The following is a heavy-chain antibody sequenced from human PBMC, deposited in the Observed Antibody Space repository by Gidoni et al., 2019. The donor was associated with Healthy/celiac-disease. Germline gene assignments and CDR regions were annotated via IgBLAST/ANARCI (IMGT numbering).Heavy chain of an antibody. J-gene: IGHJ5*02. CDR1: GGSFSGYY. D-gene: IGHD2-21*01. CDR2: INHSGST. Sequence: QVQLQQWGAVPLQPAETLSLTCAAYGGSFSGYYWIWIRQPPGKGLEWIGEINHSGSTNYNPSLKRRVTISVDTSKNQFSQKLSSVTAADTAVYYCAGHRGEGGSKFDPWGQGTLVTVSS. V-gene: IGHV4-34*01. CDR3: AGHRGEGGSKFDP.